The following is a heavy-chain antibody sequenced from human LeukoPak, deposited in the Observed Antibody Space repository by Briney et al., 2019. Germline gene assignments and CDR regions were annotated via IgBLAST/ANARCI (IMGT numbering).Heavy chain of an antibody. CDR1: GGSIDSGGFY. J-gene: IGHJ5*02. CDR2: VYYTGTA. CDR3: ARRGGFDP. Sequence: KPSETLSLTCIVSGGSIDSGGFYWGWIRQPPGKGPEWIGTVYYTGTAYYNPSLQSRVTISVDMSKGQFSLKLSSVTAADTAVYYCARRGGFDPWGQGTLVTVSS. D-gene: IGHD6-25*01. V-gene: IGHV4-39*07.